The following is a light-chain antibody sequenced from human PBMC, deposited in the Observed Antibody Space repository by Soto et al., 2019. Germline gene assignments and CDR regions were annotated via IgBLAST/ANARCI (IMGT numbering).Light chain of an antibody. CDR2: DVS. CDR3: SSYTSSSLPTV. V-gene: IGLV2-14*03. J-gene: IGLJ2*01. Sequence: QSVLTQPASVSGSPGQSITLSCTGTSSDVGGYNYVSWYQHHPGKAPKLMIYDVSNRPSGVSNRFSGSKSGNTASLTISGLQAEDAADYYCSSYTSSSLPTVFGGGTKVTVL. CDR1: SSDVGGYNY.